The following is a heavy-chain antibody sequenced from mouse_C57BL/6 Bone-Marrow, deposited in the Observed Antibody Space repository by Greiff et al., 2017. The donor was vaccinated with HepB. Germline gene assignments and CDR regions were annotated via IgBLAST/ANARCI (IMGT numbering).Heavy chain of an antibody. CDR1: GFTFTDYY. V-gene: IGHV7-3*01. Sequence: EVQGVESGGGLVQPGGSLSLSCAASGFTFTDYYMSWVRQPPGKALEWLGFIRNKANGYTTEYSASVKGRFTISRDNSQSILYLQMNALRAEDSATYYCARSYANYAMDYWGQGTSVTVSS. D-gene: IGHD2-10*02. CDR3: ARSYANYAMDY. J-gene: IGHJ4*01. CDR2: IRNKANGYTT.